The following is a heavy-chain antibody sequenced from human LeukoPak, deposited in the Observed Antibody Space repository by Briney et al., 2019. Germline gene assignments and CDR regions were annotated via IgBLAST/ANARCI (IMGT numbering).Heavy chain of an antibody. D-gene: IGHD6-19*01. CDR2: ISAYNGNT. Sequence: ASVKVSCKASGGTFSSYAISWVRQAPGQGLEWMGRISAYNGNTNYAQKLQGRVTMTTDTSTSTAYMELRSLRSDDTAVYYCARGDSSGWYSYYYYGMDVWGQGTTVTVSS. CDR1: GGTFSSYA. CDR3: ARGDSSGWYSYYYYGMDV. J-gene: IGHJ6*02. V-gene: IGHV1-18*01.